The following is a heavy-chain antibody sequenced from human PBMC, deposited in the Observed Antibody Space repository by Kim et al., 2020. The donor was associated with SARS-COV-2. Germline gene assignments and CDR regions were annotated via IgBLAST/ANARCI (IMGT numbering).Heavy chain of an antibody. CDR3: ARDRRKGYCSGGSCRNWFDP. CDR1: GGSFSGYY. CDR2: INHSGST. D-gene: IGHD2-15*01. V-gene: IGHV4-34*01. Sequence: SETLSLTCAVYGGSFSGYYWSWIRQPPGKGLEWIGEINHSGSTNYNPSLKSRVTISVDTSKNQFSLKLSSVTAADTAVYYCARDRRKGYCSGGSCRNWFDPWGQGTLVTVSS. J-gene: IGHJ5*02.